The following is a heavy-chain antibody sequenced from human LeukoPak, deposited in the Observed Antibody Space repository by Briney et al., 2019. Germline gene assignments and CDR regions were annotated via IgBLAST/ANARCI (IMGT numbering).Heavy chain of an antibody. CDR3: AKDGIAAAGWEGNWFDP. J-gene: IGHJ5*02. D-gene: IGHD6-13*01. CDR1: GFTFSSYS. V-gene: IGHV3-48*04. Sequence: GGSLRLSCAASGFTFSSYSMNWVRQAPGKGLEWVSYISSSSSTIYYADSVKGRFTISRDNAKNSLYLQMNSLRAEDTALYYCAKDGIAAAGWEGNWFDPWGQGTLVTVSS. CDR2: ISSSSSTI.